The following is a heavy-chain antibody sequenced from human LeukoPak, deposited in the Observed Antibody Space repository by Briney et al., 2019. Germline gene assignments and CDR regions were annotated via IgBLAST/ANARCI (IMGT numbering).Heavy chain of an antibody. J-gene: IGHJ4*02. CDR2: ISGSGGST. Sequence: GGSLRLSCAASGFTFSSYAMSWVRQAPGKGLEWVSAISGSGGSTYYADSVKGRFTISRDNSKNTLYLQMNSLRAEDTAVYYCAKILGITGTSHYFDYWGQGTLVTVSS. CDR3: AKILGITGTSHYFDY. D-gene: IGHD1-7*01. V-gene: IGHV3-23*01. CDR1: GFTFSSYA.